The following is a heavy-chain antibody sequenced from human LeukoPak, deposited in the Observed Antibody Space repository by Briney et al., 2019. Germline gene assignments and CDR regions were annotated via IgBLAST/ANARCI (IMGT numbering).Heavy chain of an antibody. J-gene: IGHJ4*02. CDR3: ARTSSSWYARGLDY. Sequence: ASVKVPCKASGYTFTGYYMYWVRQAPGQGLEWMGRINPNSGGTNYAQKFQGRVTMTRDTSISTAYMELSRLRSVDTAVYYCARTSSSWYARGLDYWGQGTLVTVSS. V-gene: IGHV1-2*06. D-gene: IGHD6-13*01. CDR2: INPNSGGT. CDR1: GYTFTGYY.